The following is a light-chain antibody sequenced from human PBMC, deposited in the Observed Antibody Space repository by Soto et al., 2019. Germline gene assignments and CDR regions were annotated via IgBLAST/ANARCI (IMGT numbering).Light chain of an antibody. Sequence: DIQMTQSPSTLPASVGDRVTIACRASQTVERWLAWYQQKPGKAPKLLISDVSSLERWVPSRFSGRGSATKFTLTISGLQSDDFATYECKQYKDYVRTSGHGTTV. CDR3: KQYKDYVRT. CDR2: DVS. CDR1: QTVERW. J-gene: IGKJ1*01. V-gene: IGKV1-5*01.